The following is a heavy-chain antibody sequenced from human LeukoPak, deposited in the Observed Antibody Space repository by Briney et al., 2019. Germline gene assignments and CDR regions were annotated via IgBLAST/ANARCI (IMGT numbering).Heavy chain of an antibody. CDR1: GFTFSSYW. V-gene: IGHV3-7*01. J-gene: IGHJ4*02. CDR2: IKQDGSEK. CDR3: ARDLFFLSLSSTSQESC. D-gene: IGHD2-2*01. Sequence: PGGSLRLSCAASGFTFSSYWMSWVRQAPGKGLEWVANIKQDGSEKYYVDSVKGRFTISRDNAKNSLYLQMNSLRAEDTAVYYCARDLFFLSLSSTSQESCWGQGTLVTVSS.